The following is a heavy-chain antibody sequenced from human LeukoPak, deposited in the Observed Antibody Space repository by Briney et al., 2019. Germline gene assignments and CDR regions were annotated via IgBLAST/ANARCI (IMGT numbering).Heavy chain of an antibody. D-gene: IGHD3-16*01. V-gene: IGHV3-7*01. CDR1: GFTFSSYA. J-gene: IGHJ4*02. CDR2: IKQDGSDK. CDR3: ASLNYGQVWGSPHYYFDY. Sequence: GRSLRLSCAASGFTFSSYAMHWVRQAPGKGLEWVANIKQDGSDKYYLDSMKGRLTISRDNAKNSLYLQVNSLRVEDTAVYYCASLNYGQVWGSPHYYFDYWGQGILVTVSS.